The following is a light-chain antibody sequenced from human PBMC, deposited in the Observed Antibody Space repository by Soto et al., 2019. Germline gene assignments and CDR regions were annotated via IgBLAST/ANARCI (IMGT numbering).Light chain of an antibody. CDR1: SSDVGAYNY. V-gene: IGLV2-14*01. CDR2: DVT. J-gene: IGLJ1*01. Sequence: QSALTQPASVSGSPGQSITISCTGTSSDVGAYNYVSWYQQYPGKAPKLMIYDVTNRPPGVSDRISGSKSGNPASRTISGLQAEDEADYYCNSFTSTTSTTPYVFGTGTKLTVL. CDR3: NSFTSTTSTTPYV.